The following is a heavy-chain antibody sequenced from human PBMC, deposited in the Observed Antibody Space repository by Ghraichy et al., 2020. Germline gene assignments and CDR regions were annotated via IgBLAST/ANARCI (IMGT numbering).Heavy chain of an antibody. CDR2: MNLNSGNR. V-gene: IGHV1-8*01. CDR3: ARGGGYFDTSGYHRSAFDL. CDR1: GYIFTDFD. Sequence: ASVKVSCKASGYIFTDFDINWVRQAPGQGLEWMTWMNLNSGNRGNAQKFEGRVTMTRNTAISTAYLELSSLRSEDTAGYYCARGGGYFDTSGYHRSAFDLWGQGTLVTVSS. J-gene: IGHJ5*02. D-gene: IGHD3-22*01.